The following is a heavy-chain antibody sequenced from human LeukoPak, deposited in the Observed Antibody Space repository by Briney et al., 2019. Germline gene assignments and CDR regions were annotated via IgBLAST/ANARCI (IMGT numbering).Heavy chain of an antibody. D-gene: IGHD3-22*01. J-gene: IGHJ4*02. CDR2: IYHSGST. Sequence: SETLSLTCSVSGGSISSSSYYWDWIRQPPGKGLEWIGNIYHSGSTNYSPSLKSRVTIPVDTSKNQFSLKLSSVTAADTAVYFCAREDYYNSGGYYLDYWGQGTLVTVSS. CDR1: GGSISSSSYY. CDR3: AREDYYNSGGYYLDY. V-gene: IGHV4-39*07.